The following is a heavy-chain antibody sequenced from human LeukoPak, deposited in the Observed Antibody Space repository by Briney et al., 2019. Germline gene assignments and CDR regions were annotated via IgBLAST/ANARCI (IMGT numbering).Heavy chain of an antibody. D-gene: IGHD3-10*01. CDR2: IIPILGIA. V-gene: IGHV1-69*02. J-gene: IGHJ2*01. Sequence: ASVKVPCKASGGTFSSYTISWVRQAPGQGLEWMGRIIPILGIANYAQKFQGRVTITADKSTSTAYMELSSLRSEDTAVYYCARGDKYWYFDLWGRDTLVTVSS. CDR3: ARGDKYWYFDL. CDR1: GGTFSSYT.